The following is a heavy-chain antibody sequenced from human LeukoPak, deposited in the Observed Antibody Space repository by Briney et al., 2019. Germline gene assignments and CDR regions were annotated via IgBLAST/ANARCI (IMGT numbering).Heavy chain of an antibody. J-gene: IGHJ4*02. Sequence: SETMSLTCTVSGGFISSYYWSWIRQPPGKRLEWIGYIYYSGSTNYNPSLKSRVTISVDTSKNQFSLKLSSVTAADTAVYYCARILAARDYYFDYWGQGTLVTVSS. D-gene: IGHD6-6*01. V-gene: IGHV4-59*01. CDR2: IYYSGST. CDR3: ARILAARDYYFDY. CDR1: GGFISSYY.